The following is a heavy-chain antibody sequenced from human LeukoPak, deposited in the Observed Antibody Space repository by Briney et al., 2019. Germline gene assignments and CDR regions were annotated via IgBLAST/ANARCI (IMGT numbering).Heavy chain of an antibody. D-gene: IGHD2-21*01. V-gene: IGHV3-74*01. CDR2: ISTDGTST. Sequence: PGRSLRLSCAASGFTFSSYWMHWVRQAPGEGLVWVSRISTDGTSTSYADSVKGRFTISRDNAKNTLYLQMNSLRAEDTAVYYCAGCGGDCYSPDSWGQGALVTVSS. CDR1: GFTFSSYW. J-gene: IGHJ4*02. CDR3: AGCGGDCYSPDS.